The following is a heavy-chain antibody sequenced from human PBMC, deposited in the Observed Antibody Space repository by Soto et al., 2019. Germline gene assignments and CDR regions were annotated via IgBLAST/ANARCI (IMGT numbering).Heavy chain of an antibody. Sequence: SETLSLTCAVSGGSISSGGYSWSWIRQPPGKGLEWIGYIYHSGSTDYNPSLKSRVTISVDTSKNQFSLKLSSVTAADTAVYYCARGYTSGWYYFDYWGQGTLVTVSS. J-gene: IGHJ4*02. CDR3: ARGYTSGWYYFDY. V-gene: IGHV4-30-2*01. CDR1: GGSISSGGYS. D-gene: IGHD6-19*01. CDR2: IYHSGST.